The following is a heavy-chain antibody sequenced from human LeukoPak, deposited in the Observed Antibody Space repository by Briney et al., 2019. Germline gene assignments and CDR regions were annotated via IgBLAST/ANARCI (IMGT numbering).Heavy chain of an antibody. CDR2: FDPEEGET. CDR1: GYTLTEIS. V-gene: IGHV1-24*01. CDR3: ARDRNKAAAGSPGDY. J-gene: IGHJ4*02. D-gene: IGHD6-13*01. Sequence: ASVKVSCKVSGYTLTEISMHWVRQAPGKGLEWMGGFDPEEGETIYAQKFQGRVTMTEDTSTDTAYMELRSLRSDDTAVYYCARDRNKAAAGSPGDYWGQGTLVTVSS.